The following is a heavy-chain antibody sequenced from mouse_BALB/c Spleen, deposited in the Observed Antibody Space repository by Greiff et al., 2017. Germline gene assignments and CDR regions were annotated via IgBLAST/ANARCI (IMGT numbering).Heavy chain of an antibody. J-gene: IGHJ4*01. CDR1: GFNIKDTY. D-gene: IGHD3-1*01. CDR3: ARSGTGCLDY. V-gene: IGHV14-3*02. Sequence: EVQLVESGAELVKPGASVKLSCTASGFNIKDTYMHWVKQRPEQGLEWIGRIDPANGNTKYDPKFQGKATITADTSSNTAYLQLSSLTSEDTAVYYCARSGTGCLDYWGQGTSVTVSS. CDR2: IDPANGNT.